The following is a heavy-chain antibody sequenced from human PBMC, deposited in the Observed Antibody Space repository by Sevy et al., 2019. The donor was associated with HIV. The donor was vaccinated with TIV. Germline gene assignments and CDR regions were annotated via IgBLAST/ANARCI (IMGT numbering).Heavy chain of an antibody. V-gene: IGHV3-30-3*01. D-gene: IGHD3-10*01. CDR2: ISYDGSNK. J-gene: IGHJ4*02. Sequence: GGSLRLSCAASGFTFSSYAMHWVRQAPGKGLEWVAGISYDGSNKYYADSVKGRFTISRDNSKNTLYLQMNSLRAEDTAVYYCARDGDLIYGPAGGFDYWGQGTLVTVSS. CDR3: ARDGDLIYGPAGGFDY. CDR1: GFTFSSYA.